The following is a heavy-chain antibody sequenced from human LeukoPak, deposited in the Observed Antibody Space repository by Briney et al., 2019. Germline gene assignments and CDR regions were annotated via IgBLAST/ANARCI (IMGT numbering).Heavy chain of an antibody. CDR2: IWSDASHK. D-gene: IGHD4-11*01. Sequence: PGGSLRLFCAASQFTFSHYGMHWLRQAPGRGLQWVAVIWSDASHKYYSDSVKGRFTISRDNSKNTLYLEMNNLRAEDTAVYYCAKDAERGFDYSNSLNYWGQGTLVTVSS. V-gene: IGHV3-33*06. CDR1: QFTFSHYG. J-gene: IGHJ4*02. CDR3: AKDAERGFDYSNSLNY.